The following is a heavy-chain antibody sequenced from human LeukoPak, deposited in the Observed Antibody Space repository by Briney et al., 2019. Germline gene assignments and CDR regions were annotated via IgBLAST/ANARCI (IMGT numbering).Heavy chain of an antibody. CDR3: ARLRRDINDWYADDC. Sequence: KPSETLSLTCSVSGGSVTTYYWSWIRQSAGKGLEWIGRISITEGTNYNPSLKSRVSMSVDASKNQVSLKLGSVTAADTAVYYCARLRRDINDWYADDCWGQGTLVTVSS. CDR1: GGSVTTYY. J-gene: IGHJ4*02. CDR2: ISITEGT. V-gene: IGHV4-4*07. D-gene: IGHD6-19*01.